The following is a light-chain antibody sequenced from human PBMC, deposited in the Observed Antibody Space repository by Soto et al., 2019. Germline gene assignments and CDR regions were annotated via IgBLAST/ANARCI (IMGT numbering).Light chain of an antibody. Sequence: DIQMTQSPSTLSGSVGDRVTITCRASQTISSWFAWYQQKPGKAPKLLIYKASTLKSWVPSRFSGSGSGTEVTLTISSLQPDDFATYYCQHYNSYAEAFGQGTKVDLK. CDR3: QHYNSYAEA. CDR1: QTISSW. CDR2: KAS. V-gene: IGKV1-5*03. J-gene: IGKJ1*01.